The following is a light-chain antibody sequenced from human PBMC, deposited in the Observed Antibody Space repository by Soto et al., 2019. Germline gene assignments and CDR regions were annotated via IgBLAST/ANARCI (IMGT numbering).Light chain of an antibody. J-gene: IGLJ1*01. V-gene: IGLV2-11*01. CDR2: DVN. CDR1: SSDVGGYNY. CDR3: SSYAGSYTYV. Sequence: QSVLTQPRSVSGSPGGSVTISCTGTSSDVGGYNYVSWYQHHPGKVPKLMIYDVNKRPSGVPDRFSGSKSGNTDSLTISGLQAEDEADYYCSSYAGSYTYVLGTGTKVTVL.